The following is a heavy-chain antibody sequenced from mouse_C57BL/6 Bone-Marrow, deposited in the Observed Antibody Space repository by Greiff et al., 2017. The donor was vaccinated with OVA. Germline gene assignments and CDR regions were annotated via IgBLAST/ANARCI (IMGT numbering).Heavy chain of an antibody. CDR2: IWSGGST. CDR1: GFSLTSYG. J-gene: IGHJ2*01. V-gene: IGHV2-2*01. D-gene: IGHD2-4*01. CDR3: ARKGDYDEGGYFDY. Sequence: QVQLKQSGPGLVQPSQSLSITCTVSGFSLTSYGVHWVRQSPGKGLEWLGVIWSGGSTDYNAAFISRLSISKDNSKSQVFFKMNSLQADDTAIYYCARKGDYDEGGYFDYWGQGTTLTVSS.